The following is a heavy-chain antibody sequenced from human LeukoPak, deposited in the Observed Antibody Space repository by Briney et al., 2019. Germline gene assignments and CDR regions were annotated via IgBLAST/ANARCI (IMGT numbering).Heavy chain of an antibody. V-gene: IGHV3-21*01. D-gene: IGHD2-15*01. J-gene: IGHJ3*02. Sequence: PGGSLRLSCAASGFTFSSYSMNWVRQAPGKGLEWVSSISSSSSYIYYADSVKGRFTISRDNAKNSLYLQMNSLRAEDTAVYYCARDRGYCSGGSCYNNFNDAFDIWGQGTMVTVSS. CDR3: ARDRGYCSGGSCYNNFNDAFDI. CDR2: ISSSSSYI. CDR1: GFTFSSYS.